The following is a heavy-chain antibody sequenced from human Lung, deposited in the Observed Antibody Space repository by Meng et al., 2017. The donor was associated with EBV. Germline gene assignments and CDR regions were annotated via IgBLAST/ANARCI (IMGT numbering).Heavy chain of an antibody. D-gene: IGHD3-10*01. V-gene: IGHV4-4*03. CDR2: IPQRGSS. CDR1: GAPITNHNW. J-gene: IGHJ1*01. Sequence: QARVAGTTVGNPQETPSSPCPFSGAPITNHNWWAWVRQPPGKGLEWIGEIPQRGSSAYNPSLKSRVSMSIDKSKNQFSPKLTSVTAADTAVYHCLRGSGGSVWGQGTLVTVSS. CDR3: LRGSGGSV.